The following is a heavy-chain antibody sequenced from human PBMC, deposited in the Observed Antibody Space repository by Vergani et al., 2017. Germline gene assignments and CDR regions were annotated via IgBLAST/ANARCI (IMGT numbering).Heavy chain of an antibody. J-gene: IGHJ4*02. Sequence: EVQLVESGGGLVKPGGSLRLSCAASGFTFSSYSMNWFRQAPGKGLDWVSSISSSSSYIYYADSVKGRFTISRDNAKNSLYLQMNSLRAEDTAVYYCARDGGYCSGGSCEGDYWGQGTLVTVSS. CDR3: ARDGGYCSGGSCEGDY. CDR1: GFTFSSYS. D-gene: IGHD2-15*01. V-gene: IGHV3-21*01. CDR2: ISSSSSYI.